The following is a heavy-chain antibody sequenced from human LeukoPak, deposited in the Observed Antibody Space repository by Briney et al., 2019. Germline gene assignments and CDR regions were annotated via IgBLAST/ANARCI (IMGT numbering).Heavy chain of an antibody. D-gene: IGHD3-10*01. Sequence: SETLSLTCTVSGGSISSSSYYWGWIRQPPGKGLEWIGSIYYSGSTYYNPSLKSRVTISVDTSKNQFSLKLSSVTAADTAVYYCASNVLLWFGELLPWGQGTLVTVSS. V-gene: IGHV4-39*01. CDR3: ASNVLLWFGELLP. CDR2: IYYSGST. J-gene: IGHJ5*02. CDR1: GGSISSSSYY.